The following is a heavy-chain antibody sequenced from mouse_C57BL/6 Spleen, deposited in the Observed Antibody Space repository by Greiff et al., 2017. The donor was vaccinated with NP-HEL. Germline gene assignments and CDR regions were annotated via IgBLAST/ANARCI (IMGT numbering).Heavy chain of an antibody. CDR1: GYSITSGYY. V-gene: IGHV3-6*01. CDR2: ISYDGSN. J-gene: IGHJ3*01. Sequence: VQLQQSGPGLVKPSQSLSLTCSVTGYSITSGYYWNWIRQFPGNKLEWMGYISYDGSNNYNPSLKNRISITRDTSKNQFFLKLNSVTTEDTATYYCARGYDGYPFAYWGQGTLVTVSA. D-gene: IGHD2-3*01. CDR3: ARGYDGYPFAY.